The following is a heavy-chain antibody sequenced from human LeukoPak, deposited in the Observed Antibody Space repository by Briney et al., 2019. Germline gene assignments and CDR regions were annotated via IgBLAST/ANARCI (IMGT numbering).Heavy chain of an antibody. J-gene: IGHJ4*02. CDR2: IYYSGST. D-gene: IGHD1-26*01. V-gene: IGHV4-30-4*01. CDR3: ARLLYGATVPTYFDY. Sequence: PSQTLSLTCTVSGGSISSGDYYWSWIRQHPGKGLEWIGYIYYSGSTYYNPSLKSRVTISVDTSKNQFSLKLSSVTAADTAVYYCARLLYGATVPTYFDYWGQGTLVTVSS. CDR1: GGSISSGDYY.